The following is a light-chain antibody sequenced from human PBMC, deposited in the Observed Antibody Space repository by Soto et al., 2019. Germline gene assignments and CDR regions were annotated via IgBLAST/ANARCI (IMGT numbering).Light chain of an antibody. Sequence: QSVLTQPASVSGSPGQSITISCTGTSSDVGGYDYVSWYRQHPGKAPKLMIYDVSYRPSGVSNRFSGSKSGNAASLTISGLQAEDEADFYCNSYTSSSTYVFGTGTKLTVL. V-gene: IGLV2-14*01. J-gene: IGLJ1*01. CDR1: SSDVGGYDY. CDR2: DVS. CDR3: NSYTSSSTYV.